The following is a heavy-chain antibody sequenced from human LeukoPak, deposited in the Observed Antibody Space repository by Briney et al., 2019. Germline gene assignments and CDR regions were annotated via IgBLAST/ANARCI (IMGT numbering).Heavy chain of an antibody. CDR1: GFTFSSYA. V-gene: IGHV3-23*01. Sequence: GGSLRLSCAASGFTFSSYAMSWVRQAPGKGLEWVSAISTSGSNTYYADSVKGRFTISRDNSKNTLYLQMNSLSAGDTAVYFCAKKVYHKMEVWGKGTTVTVPS. J-gene: IGHJ6*04. CDR3: AKKVYHKMEV. D-gene: IGHD2-2*02. CDR2: ISTSGSNT.